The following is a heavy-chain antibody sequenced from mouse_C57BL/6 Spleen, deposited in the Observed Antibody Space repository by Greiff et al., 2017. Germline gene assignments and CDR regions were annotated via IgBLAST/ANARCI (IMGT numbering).Heavy chain of an antibody. CDR3: ARNAYYLDY. CDR1: GFTFSDYG. V-gene: IGHV5-17*01. J-gene: IGHJ2*01. Sequence: EVQVVESGGGLVKPGGSLKLSCAASGFTFSDYGMHWVRQAPEKGLEWVAYISSGSSTIYYADPVQGRFTLSRDNANNTLCLQMTSLRSEDTAMYYCARNAYYLDYWGQGTTLTVAS. CDR2: ISSGSSTI.